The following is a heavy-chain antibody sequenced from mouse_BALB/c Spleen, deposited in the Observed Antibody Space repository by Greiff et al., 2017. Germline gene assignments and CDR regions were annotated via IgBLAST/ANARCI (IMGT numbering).Heavy chain of an antibody. V-gene: IGHV5-6-5*01. CDR1: GFTFSSYG. J-gene: IGHJ4*01. CDR3: ARDGLLRAMDY. Sequence: EVQGVESGGDLVKPGGSLKLSCAASGFTFSSYGMSWVRQTPEKRLEWVASISSGGSTYYPDSVKGRFTISRDNARNILYLQMSSLRSEDTAMYYCARDGLLRAMDYWGQGTSVTVSS. CDR2: ISSGGST. D-gene: IGHD2-3*01.